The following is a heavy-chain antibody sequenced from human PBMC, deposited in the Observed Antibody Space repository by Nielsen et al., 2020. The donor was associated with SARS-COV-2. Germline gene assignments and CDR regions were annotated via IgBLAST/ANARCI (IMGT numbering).Heavy chain of an antibody. CDR3: ARDQPSYDILTGYLIDY. D-gene: IGHD3-9*01. J-gene: IGHJ4*02. Sequence: GGSLRLSCAASGFTFSSYSMNWVRQAPGKGLEWVSYISSSSSTIYYADSVKSRFTISRDNAKNSLYPQMNSLRAEDTAVYYCARDQPSYDILTGYLIDYWGQGTLVTVSS. CDR1: GFTFSSYS. CDR2: ISSSSSTI. V-gene: IGHV3-48*01.